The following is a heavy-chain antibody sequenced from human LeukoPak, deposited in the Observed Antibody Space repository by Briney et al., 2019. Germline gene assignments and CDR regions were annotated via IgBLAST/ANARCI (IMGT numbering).Heavy chain of an antibody. CDR1: GGSISSYY. J-gene: IGHJ4*02. V-gene: IGHV4-59*01. D-gene: IGHD1-7*01. Sequence: SETLSLTCTVSGGSISSYYWSWIRQPPGKGLQWIGYIYYSGSTNYNPSLKSRVTISVDTSKNQFSLKLSSVTAADTAVYYCTRERPATNYFDYWGQGTLVTVSS. CDR3: TRERPATNYFDY. CDR2: IYYSGST.